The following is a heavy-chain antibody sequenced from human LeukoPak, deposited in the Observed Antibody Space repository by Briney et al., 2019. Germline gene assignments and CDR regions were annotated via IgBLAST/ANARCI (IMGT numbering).Heavy chain of an antibody. Sequence: ASVKVSCKASGYTFTSYNLHWVRQAPGQGPEWMGMIDPSGDSTSYAQKFQGRLTVTTDTSTSTVYMELSSLRSEETAVYHCARAGAISNYIFDFWGQGTLVTVSS. D-gene: IGHD3-10*01. CDR2: IDPSGDST. V-gene: IGHV1-46*01. J-gene: IGHJ4*02. CDR1: GYTFTSYN. CDR3: ARAGAISNYIFDF.